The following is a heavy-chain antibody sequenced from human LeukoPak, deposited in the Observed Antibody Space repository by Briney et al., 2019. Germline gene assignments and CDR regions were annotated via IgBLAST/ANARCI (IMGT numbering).Heavy chain of an antibody. J-gene: IGHJ4*02. CDR2: IKQDGSEK. V-gene: IGHV3-7*01. CDR3: ARDPQNYGSGTA. D-gene: IGHD3-10*01. CDR1: GFTFSSYW. Sequence: GGSLRLSCGASGFTFSSYWMSWVRQAPGKGLEWVANIKQDGSEKYYVDSVKGRFTISRDNAKNSLYLQVNSLRAEDTAVYYCARDPQNYGSGTAGGQGTLVTVSS.